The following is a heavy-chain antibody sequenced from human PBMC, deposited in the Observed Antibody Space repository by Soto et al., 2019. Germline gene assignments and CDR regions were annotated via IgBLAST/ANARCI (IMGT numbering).Heavy chain of an antibody. CDR3: ARVSEDLTSNFDY. CDR2: ISSTTNYI. J-gene: IGHJ4*02. Sequence: GGSLRLSCAASGFTFTRYSMNWVRQAPGKGLEWVSSISSTTNYIYYADSMKGRFTVSRDNAKNSVYLEMNSLSAEDTAVYYCARVSEDLTSNFDYWGQGTLVTVS. CDR1: GFTFTRYS. V-gene: IGHV3-21*01.